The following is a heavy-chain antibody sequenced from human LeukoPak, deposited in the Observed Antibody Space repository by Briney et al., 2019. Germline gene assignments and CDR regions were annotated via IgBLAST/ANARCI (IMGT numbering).Heavy chain of an antibody. D-gene: IGHD3-22*01. CDR3: ARGLEVSGYYQGPLLFDY. V-gene: IGHV3-48*01. J-gene: IGHJ4*02. CDR1: GFTFSSYS. CDR2: ISSSSSTI. Sequence: GGSLRLSCAASGFTFSSYSMNWVRRAPGKGLEWVSYISSSSSTIYYADSVKGRFTISRDNAKNSLYLQMNSLRAEDTAVYYCARGLEVSGYYQGPLLFDYWGQGTLVTVSS.